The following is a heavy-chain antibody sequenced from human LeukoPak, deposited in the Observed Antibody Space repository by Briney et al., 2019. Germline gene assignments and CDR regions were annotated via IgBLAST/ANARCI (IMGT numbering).Heavy chain of an antibody. CDR3: ASPIAVTTAFDY. Sequence: GASVKVSCKASGYTFTGYYMHWVRQAPGQGLEWMGRINPNSGGTNYAQKFQGRVTMTRDTSISTAYMELSRLRSEDTAVYYCASPIAVTTAFDYWGQGTLVTVSS. V-gene: IGHV1-2*06. CDR1: GYTFTGYY. J-gene: IGHJ4*02. CDR2: INPNSGGT. D-gene: IGHD4-17*01.